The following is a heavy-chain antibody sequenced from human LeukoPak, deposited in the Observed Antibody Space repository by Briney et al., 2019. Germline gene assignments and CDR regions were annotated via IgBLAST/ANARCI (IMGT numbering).Heavy chain of an antibody. D-gene: IGHD2-15*01. CDR3: AKDSQYCSGGSCYQGLDY. CDR2: ISGSGGST. J-gene: IGHJ4*02. Sequence: PGGSLRLSCAASGFTFSSYTMSWVRQAPGKGLEWVSAISGSGGSTYYADSVKGRFTISRDNSKNTLYLQMNSLRADDTAVYYCAKDSQYCSGGSCYQGLDYWGQGTLVTVSS. CDR1: GFTFSSYT. V-gene: IGHV3-23*01.